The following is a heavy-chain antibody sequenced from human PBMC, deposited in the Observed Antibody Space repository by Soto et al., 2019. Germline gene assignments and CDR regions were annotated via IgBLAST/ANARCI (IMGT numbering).Heavy chain of an antibody. V-gene: IGHV1-46*01. CDR1: GYTFTSYY. Sequence: GASVKVSCKASGYTFTSYYMHWVRQAPGQGLEWMGIINPSGGSTSYAQKFQGRVTMTRDTSTSTVYMELSSLRSEDTAVYYCAGEGIGGVTLEGPNCFDPWGKGPLFTASS. CDR2: INPSGGST. J-gene: IGHJ5*02. CDR3: AGEGIGGVTLEGPNCFDP. D-gene: IGHD1-26*01.